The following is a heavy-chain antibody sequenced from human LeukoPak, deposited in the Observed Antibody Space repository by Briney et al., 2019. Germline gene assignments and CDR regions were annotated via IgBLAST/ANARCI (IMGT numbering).Heavy chain of an antibody. CDR2: IWYDGSNK. CDR3: AGVAGYYYYYGMDV. D-gene: IGHD6-19*01. CDR1: GFTFSSYG. V-gene: IGHV3-33*01. Sequence: GSLRLSCAASGFTFSSYGMHWVRQAPGKGLEWVAVIWYDGSNKYYADSVKGRFTISRDNSKNTLYLQMNSLRAEDTAVYYCAGVAGYYYYYGMDVWGQGTTVTVSS. J-gene: IGHJ6*02.